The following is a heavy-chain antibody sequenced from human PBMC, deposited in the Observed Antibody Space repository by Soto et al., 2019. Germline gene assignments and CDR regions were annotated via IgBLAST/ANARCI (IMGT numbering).Heavy chain of an antibody. Sequence: QVQLQESGPGLAKPSQTLSLTCTVSGGSISSDDSYWSWIRQTPGKGLEWLGCVHYSGTTYYNPTIKTRVIIPVNTYKTEVSLKLCSVTSADTAVYYCARERTVTPYNWFDPWGQGTLVTVSS. V-gene: IGHV4-30-4*01. CDR2: VHYSGTT. D-gene: IGHD4-17*01. CDR3: ARERTVTPYNWFDP. J-gene: IGHJ5*02. CDR1: GGSISSDDSY.